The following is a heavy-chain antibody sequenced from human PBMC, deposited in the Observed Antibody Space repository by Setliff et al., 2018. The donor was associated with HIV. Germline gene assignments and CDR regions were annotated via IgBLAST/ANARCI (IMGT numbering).Heavy chain of an antibody. CDR3: ARAPRLTMIRGVVDY. CDR1: GGTFNTYT. CDR2: IIPFTGTT. V-gene: IGHV1-69*16. D-gene: IGHD3-10*01. J-gene: IGHJ4*02. Sequence: SVKVSCKASGGTFNTYTITWVRQAPGQGLEWMGGIIPFTGTTNYAQKFQGRVTITTDESRSIVYMEVSSLRSEDTAVYYCARAPRLTMIRGVVDYWGQGTLVTVSS.